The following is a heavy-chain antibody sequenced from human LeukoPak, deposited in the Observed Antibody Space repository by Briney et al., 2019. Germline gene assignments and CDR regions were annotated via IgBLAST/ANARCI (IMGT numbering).Heavy chain of an antibody. J-gene: IGHJ3*02. CDR3: ARVPGYSRSRGAFDI. CDR2: INHSGST. Sequence: SETLSLTCAVYGGSFSGYYWSWIRQPPGKGLEWVGEINHSGSTNYNPSLKSRVTISVDTSKNQFSLKLSSVTAADTAVYYCARVPGYSRSRGAFDIWGQGTMVTVSS. D-gene: IGHD6-13*01. V-gene: IGHV4-34*01. CDR1: GGSFSGYY.